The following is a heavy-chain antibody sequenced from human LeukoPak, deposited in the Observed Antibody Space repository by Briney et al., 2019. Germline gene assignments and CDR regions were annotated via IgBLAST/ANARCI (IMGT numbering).Heavy chain of an antibody. CDR2: INHSGST. V-gene: IGHV4-34*01. CDR1: GGSFSSYY. J-gene: IGHJ4*02. CDR3: ARGPSSKYFDY. D-gene: IGHD2-2*01. Sequence: PSETLSLTCAVYGGSFSSYYWSWIRQPPGKGLEWIGEINHSGSTNYNPSLKSRVTVSVDTSKNQFSLKLSSVTAADTAVYYCARGPSSKYFDYWGQGTLVTVSS.